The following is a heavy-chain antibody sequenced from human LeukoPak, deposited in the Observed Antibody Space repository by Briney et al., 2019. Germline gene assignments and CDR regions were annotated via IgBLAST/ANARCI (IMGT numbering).Heavy chain of an antibody. CDR1: GFTFSIYA. Sequence: GGSLRLSCAASGFTFSIYAMSWVRQAPGKGLEWVSTVSGSGHSTFYADSVKGRFTISRDNSKNTLYLQMNSLRAEDTAVYYCAKRGSSSWRGVFDYWGQGTLVTVSS. CDR2: VSGSGHST. D-gene: IGHD6-13*01. V-gene: IGHV3-23*01. J-gene: IGHJ4*02. CDR3: AKRGSSSWRGVFDY.